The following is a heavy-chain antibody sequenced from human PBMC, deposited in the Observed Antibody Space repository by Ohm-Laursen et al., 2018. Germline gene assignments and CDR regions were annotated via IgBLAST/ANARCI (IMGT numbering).Heavy chain of an antibody. CDR1: GFTFSSYW. V-gene: IGHV3-74*01. J-gene: IGHJ6*02. Sequence: SLRLSCAASGFTFSSYWMHWVRQAPGKGLVWVSRINSDGSSTSYADSVKGRFTISRDNAKNTLYLQMNSLRAEDTAVYYCARDDEYNYYDSSGYYLIHYYGMDVWGQGPRSPSP. D-gene: IGHD3-22*01. CDR3: ARDDEYNYYDSSGYYLIHYYGMDV. CDR2: INSDGSST.